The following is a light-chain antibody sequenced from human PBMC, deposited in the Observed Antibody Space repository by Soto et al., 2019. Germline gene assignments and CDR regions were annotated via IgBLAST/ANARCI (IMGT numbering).Light chain of an antibody. CDR2: AAS. V-gene: IGKV1-27*01. CDR3: QKYNSAPL. Sequence: DIQMTQSPSSLSASVGDRVTITCRASQGISNYLAWYQQKPGKVPKLLIYAASTLQSGVPYRFSGSGSGTDFTLTISNLQPEDVATYYCQKYNSAPLFGGGTKVEIK. J-gene: IGKJ4*01. CDR1: QGISNY.